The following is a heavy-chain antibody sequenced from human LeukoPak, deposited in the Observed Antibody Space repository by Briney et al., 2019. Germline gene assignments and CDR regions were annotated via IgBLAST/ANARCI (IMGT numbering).Heavy chain of an antibody. CDR1: GFTFRSYG. Sequence: PGRSLRLSCAASGFTFRSYGMHWVRQAPGEGLQWVAAIWYDGSNKYYADSVKGRFTISRDNSKNTLSLQMNSLRAEDTAVYYCARELPPLEKYYFDYWGQGTLVTVSS. V-gene: IGHV3-33*01. J-gene: IGHJ4*02. CDR3: ARELPPLEKYYFDY. D-gene: IGHD3-3*01. CDR2: IWYDGSNK.